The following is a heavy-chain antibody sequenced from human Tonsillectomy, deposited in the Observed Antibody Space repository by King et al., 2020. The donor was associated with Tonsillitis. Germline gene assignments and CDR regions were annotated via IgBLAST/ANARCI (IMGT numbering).Heavy chain of an antibody. Sequence: VQLVQSGAEVKKPGASVKVSCKASGYTFTGYHMHWVRQARGQGLEWMGWISPNSGGTNYAQMFQGRVTMTRDTSITTAYMELSGLRSDDTAVYYCAKIGTAYGAFDIWGQRTMVTVSS. V-gene: IGHV1-2*02. CDR2: ISPNSGGT. D-gene: IGHD3-10*01. J-gene: IGHJ3*02. CDR1: GYTFTGYH. CDR3: AKIGTAYGAFDI.